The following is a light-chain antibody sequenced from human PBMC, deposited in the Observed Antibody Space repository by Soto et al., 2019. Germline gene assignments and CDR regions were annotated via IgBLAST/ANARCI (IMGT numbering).Light chain of an antibody. V-gene: IGLV1-40*01. CDR3: QSFDSSRSARV. CDR1: TSDIVSGLR. CDR2: GNN. Sequence: QSVLTQPPSVSGAPGQSGTISCTGSTSDIVSGLRVQWYQQLPGRAPKLLTSGNNNRPSGVPDRFSGSTSGTSASLAITGLQAEDEADYYCQSFDSSRSARVFGTGTKLTVL. J-gene: IGLJ1*01.